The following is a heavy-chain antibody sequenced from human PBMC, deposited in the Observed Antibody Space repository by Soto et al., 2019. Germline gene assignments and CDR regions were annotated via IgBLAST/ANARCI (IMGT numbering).Heavy chain of an antibody. V-gene: IGHV3-15*07. CDR2: IKSKTDGGTT. CDR1: GFTFSNAW. D-gene: IGHD5-18*01. J-gene: IGHJ4*02. CDR3: TTDEEFWQGYGYGYASDY. Sequence: EVQLVESGGGLVKPGGSLRLSCAASGFTFSNAWMNWVRQAPGKGLEWVGRIKSKTDGGTTDYAAPVKGRFTISRDDSKNTLYLQMNSLKTEDAAVYYCTTDEEFWQGYGYGYASDYWGQGTLVTVSS.